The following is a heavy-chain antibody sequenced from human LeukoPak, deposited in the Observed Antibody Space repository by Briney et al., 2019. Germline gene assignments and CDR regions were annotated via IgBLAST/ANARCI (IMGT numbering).Heavy chain of an antibody. V-gene: IGHV3-23*01. CDR1: GITLSNYG. Sequence: PGGSLRLSCAVSGITLSNYGMSWVRRAPGKGLEWVAGISDSAGRTNYADSVKGRFTISRDNSKNTLYLQMKSLRAEDTAVYFCAKRGVVIRVILVGFHKEAYYFDSWGQGALVTVSS. J-gene: IGHJ4*02. CDR2: ISDSAGRT. D-gene: IGHD3-22*01. CDR3: AKRGVVIRVILVGFHKEAYYFDS.